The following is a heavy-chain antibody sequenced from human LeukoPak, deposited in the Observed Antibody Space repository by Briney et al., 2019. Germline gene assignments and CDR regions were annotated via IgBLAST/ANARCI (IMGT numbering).Heavy chain of an antibody. D-gene: IGHD3-10*01. CDR2: FDPKDGET. Sequence: ASVKVSCKISGYTLTELCVHWVRQAPGKGLEWVGNFDPKDGETIYAQRFQGRVTMTEDTSTHTAYMELSSLRSDDTAVYYCARHYYGSGSYYWFDPWGQGTLVTVSS. CDR3: ARHYYGSGSYYWFDP. CDR1: GYTLTELC. V-gene: IGHV1-24*01. J-gene: IGHJ5*02.